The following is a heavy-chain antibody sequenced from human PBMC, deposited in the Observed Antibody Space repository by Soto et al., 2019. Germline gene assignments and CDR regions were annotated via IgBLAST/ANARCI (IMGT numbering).Heavy chain of an antibody. J-gene: IGHJ4*02. D-gene: IGHD3-22*01. Sequence: ESGPTPVNPTPTFTLTCTFSGLSLSTSVVGVGWIRHPPGKALEWLALIYWDDDKRYSPSLKSRLTITKDTSKTQVVLTMTNMDHVDTATYYCAHTQIRRQYYDSSGWRYWGQGTLVTVSS. CDR1: GLSLSTSVVG. CDR3: AHTQIRRQYYDSSGWRY. CDR2: IYWDDDK. V-gene: IGHV2-5*02.